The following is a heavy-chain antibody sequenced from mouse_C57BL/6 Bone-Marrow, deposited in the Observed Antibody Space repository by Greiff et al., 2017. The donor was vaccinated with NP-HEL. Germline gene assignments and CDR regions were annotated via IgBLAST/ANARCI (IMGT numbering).Heavy chain of an antibody. D-gene: IGHD2-4*01. CDR3: ARHEDSYYDYDGAMDY. J-gene: IGHJ4*01. Sequence: QVPLQQSVAALVKPGASVQLSCQASGYTFPEYTIHLVKPRSGQGLEWIGWFYPGSGSITYNEKFQDKATLTADKSSSTVYMELSRLTSEDAAVYFCARHEDSYYDYDGAMDYWGQGTSVTVSS. CDR2: FYPGSGSI. CDR1: GYTFPEYT. V-gene: IGHV1-62-2*01.